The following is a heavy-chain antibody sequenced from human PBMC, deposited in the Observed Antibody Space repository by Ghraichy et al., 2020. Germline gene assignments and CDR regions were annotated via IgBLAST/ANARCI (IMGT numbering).Heavy chain of an antibody. D-gene: IGHD6-6*01. J-gene: IGHJ5*02. Sequence: ASVKVSCKASGYTFTSHDINWVRQAPGQGLEWMGWINTYKGTTYNSEKIQDRVTMTADISTNTVYLELRSLRSADTAVYYCARDRRVMGIGVRPGWFDPWGQGTLVTVSS. V-gene: IGHV1-18*04. CDR2: INTYKGTT. CDR3: ARDRRVMGIGVRPGWFDP. CDR1: GYTFTSHD.